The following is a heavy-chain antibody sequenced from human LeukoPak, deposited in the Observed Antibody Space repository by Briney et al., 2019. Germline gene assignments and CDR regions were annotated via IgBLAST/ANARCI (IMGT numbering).Heavy chain of an antibody. CDR1: GFTVISNF. Sequence: GGCLRLSCAASGFTVISNFMGWVRQAPGKGLEWVSVIYGGGSTYYADSVKGRFTISRDTSKNTLHLQMNSLRAEDTAVYYCATWPGGWYGEDSWGQGTLVTVSS. J-gene: IGHJ4*02. CDR3: ATWPGGWYGEDS. V-gene: IGHV3-53*01. D-gene: IGHD6-19*01. CDR2: IYGGGST.